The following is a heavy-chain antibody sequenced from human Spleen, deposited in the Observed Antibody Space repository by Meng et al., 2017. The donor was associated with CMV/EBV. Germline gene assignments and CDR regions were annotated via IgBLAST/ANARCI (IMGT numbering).Heavy chain of an antibody. D-gene: IGHD2-2*01. CDR1: GGSISSSNW. CDR2: IYHSGST. Sequence: SETLSLTCAVSGGSISSSNWWSWVRQPPGKGLEWIGEIYHSGSTNYNPSLKSRVTISVDKSKNQFSLKLSSVTAADTAVYYCARDGRGPAAIPVGYFDYWGQGTLVTVSS. CDR3: ARDGRGPAAIPVGYFDY. J-gene: IGHJ4*02. V-gene: IGHV4-4*02.